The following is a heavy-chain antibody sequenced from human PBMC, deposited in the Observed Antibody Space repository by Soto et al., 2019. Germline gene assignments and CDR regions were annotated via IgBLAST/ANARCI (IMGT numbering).Heavy chain of an antibody. J-gene: IGHJ4*02. CDR2: IYYSGST. CDR1: GGSISIYY. CDR3: ARSDGRY. V-gene: IGHV4-59*01. Sequence: SETLSLACTVSGGSISIYYWSWIRQPPGKGLEWIGYIYYSGSTNYNPSLKSRVTISVDTSKNQFSLKLSSVTAADTAVYYCARSDGRYWGQRTLVTVS.